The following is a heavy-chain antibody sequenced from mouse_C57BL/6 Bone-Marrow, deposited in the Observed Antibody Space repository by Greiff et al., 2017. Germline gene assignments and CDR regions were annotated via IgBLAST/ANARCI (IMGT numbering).Heavy chain of an antibody. J-gene: IGHJ4*01. D-gene: IGHD1-1*01. CDR3: ARPRYYGSSYGSAMDY. V-gene: IGHV8-8*01. Sequence: QVQLKESGPGILQPSPTLSLTCSFSGFSLSTFGMGVGWIRQPSGKGLEWLAHIWWDDDKYYNPALKSRLTISKDTSKDQVFLKLANVDTADTATYYCARPRYYGSSYGSAMDYWGQGTSVTVSS. CDR2: IWWDDDK. CDR1: GFSLSTFGMG.